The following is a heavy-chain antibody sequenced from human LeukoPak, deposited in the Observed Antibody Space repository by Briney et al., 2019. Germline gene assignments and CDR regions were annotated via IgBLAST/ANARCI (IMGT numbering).Heavy chain of an antibody. Sequence: GGSLRLSCAASGFTFSSYAMSWVRQAPGKGLEWVSAISGSGGSTYYADSVKGRFTISRDIAKNTLYLQMSSLRPEDTAVYYCAGEADNGDYPMNSWGHGTLVSVSS. J-gene: IGHJ5*01. V-gene: IGHV3-23*01. CDR2: ISGSGGST. D-gene: IGHD4-17*01. CDR3: AGEADNGDYPMNS. CDR1: GFTFSSYA.